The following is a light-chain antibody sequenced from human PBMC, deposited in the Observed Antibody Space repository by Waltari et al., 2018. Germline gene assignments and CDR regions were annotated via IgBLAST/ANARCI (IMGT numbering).Light chain of an antibody. V-gene: IGKV1-5*03. CDR3: QQYKSFFWT. CDR2: KTS. CDR1: QSINNW. J-gene: IGKJ1*01. Sequence: DFQLAQSPSTLSASVGDRVTLTCRASQSINNWLAWYQQKPGKAPNLIIYKTSNLQSGVPSRFSGSGSGTEFTLTISNLQPDDFATYYCQQYKSFFWTFGQGTKVEI.